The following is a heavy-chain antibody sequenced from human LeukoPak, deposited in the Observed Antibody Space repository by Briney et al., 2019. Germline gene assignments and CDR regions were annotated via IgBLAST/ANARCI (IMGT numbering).Heavy chain of an antibody. J-gene: IGHJ6*02. D-gene: IGHD6-6*01. CDR2: IYYSGST. CDR1: GGSISSCGYY. CDR3: ARDRYSSSSGYYYGMDV. V-gene: IGHV4-31*03. Sequence: QTLSLTCTVSGGSISSCGYYWSWIRQHPGKGLEWIGYIYYSGSTYYNPSLKSRVTISVDTSKNQFSLKLSSVTAADTAVYYCARDRYSSSSGYYYGMDVWGQGTTVTVSS.